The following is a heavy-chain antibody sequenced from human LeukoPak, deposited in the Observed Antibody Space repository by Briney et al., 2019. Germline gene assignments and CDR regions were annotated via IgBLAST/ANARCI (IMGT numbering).Heavy chain of an antibody. CDR1: GFTVSSNY. J-gene: IGHJ4*02. V-gene: IGHV3-53*04. D-gene: IGHD5-18*01. Sequence: GGSLRLSCAASGFTVSSNYMSWVGQAPGKGLEGVSVIYSGGSTYYADSVKGRFTISRHNSKNTLYLQMNSLRAEDTAVYYCARVGYSYGLDYWGQGTLVTVSS. CDR2: IYSGGST. CDR3: ARVGYSYGLDY.